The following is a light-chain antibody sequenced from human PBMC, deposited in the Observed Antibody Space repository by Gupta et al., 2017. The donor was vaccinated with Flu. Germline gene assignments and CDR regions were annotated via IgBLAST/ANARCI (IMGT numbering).Light chain of an antibody. CDR3: AAWDDSLNGHYV. Sequence: VTITCSGSSSNIGSNAVNWYQQVPGTSPKLLIYVSNQRPSGVPDRFAGSKSGTSASLAIRGLQSEDEADYYCAAWDDSLNGHYVFGTGTKVTVL. CDR2: VSN. CDR1: SSNIGSNA. J-gene: IGLJ1*01. V-gene: IGLV1-44*01.